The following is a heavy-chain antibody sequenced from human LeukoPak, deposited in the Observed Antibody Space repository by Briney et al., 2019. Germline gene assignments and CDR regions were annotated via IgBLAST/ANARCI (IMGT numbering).Heavy chain of an antibody. CDR2: VDYSGDSP. V-gene: IGHV3-23*01. CDR3: AVGAAGLDY. CDR1: GFVLSSYE. Sequence: GGSLRLSCTGSGFVLSSYEMTWFRQAPGKGLEWVSSVDYSGDSPYYADSVKGRFTISRDNSKNTLYLQMNSLRAEDTAVYYCAVGAAGLDYWGQGTQVTVSS. D-gene: IGHD6-13*01. J-gene: IGHJ4*02.